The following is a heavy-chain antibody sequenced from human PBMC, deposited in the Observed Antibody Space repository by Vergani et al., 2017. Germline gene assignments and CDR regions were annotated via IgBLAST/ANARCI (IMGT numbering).Heavy chain of an antibody. CDR2: INPSGGST. J-gene: IGHJ6*03. CDR3: ARVELRGVDYYYMDV. Sequence: QVLLVQSGAEVKKPGASVRVSCKTSVYTFTNYYIHWVRQAPGQGLEWMGIINPSGGSTTYAQQFQGRLTMTRDTSTSTVYMDLSNLRSEDTAVYYCARVELRGVDYYYMDVWGKGTTVTVSS. CDR1: VYTFTNYY. D-gene: IGHD3-10*01. V-gene: IGHV1-46*01.